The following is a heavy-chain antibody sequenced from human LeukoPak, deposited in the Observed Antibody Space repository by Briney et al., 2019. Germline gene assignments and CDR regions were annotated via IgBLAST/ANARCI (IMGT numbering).Heavy chain of an antibody. CDR1: GGSISGYY. Sequence: SETLSLTCTVSGGSISGYYWSWIRQPPGKGLEWIGYIHYSGSTSYSPSLKSRVTISVDTSKMQFSLKLNSVTAADTAVYYCASTVVVPADGGSWFDPWGQGTLVTVSS. J-gene: IGHJ5*02. CDR3: ASTVVVPADGGSWFDP. CDR2: IHYSGST. V-gene: IGHV4-59*01. D-gene: IGHD2-2*01.